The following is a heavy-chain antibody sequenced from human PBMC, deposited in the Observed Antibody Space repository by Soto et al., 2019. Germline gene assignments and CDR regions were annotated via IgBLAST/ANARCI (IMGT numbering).Heavy chain of an antibody. CDR3: ASLPGITTFRRDY. CDR1: GGSISSPSYY. Sequence: QLQLQETGPGLGKPSENLSLTCSFAGGSISSPSYYWGWICQPPGRGLEWIGSIYYSGNTYYNPSRKSRVTIFVDTSRNQFSLKVNSVTAADTAVYFCASLPGITTFRRDYWGQGTLVTVSS. J-gene: IGHJ4*02. V-gene: IGHV4-39*01. CDR2: IYYSGNT. D-gene: IGHD1-1*01.